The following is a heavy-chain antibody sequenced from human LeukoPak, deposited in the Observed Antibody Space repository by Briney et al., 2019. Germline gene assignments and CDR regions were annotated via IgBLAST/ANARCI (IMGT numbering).Heavy chain of an antibody. CDR1: GFTFSNYA. CDR2: ISDDGSNK. D-gene: IGHD6-19*01. J-gene: IGHJ4*02. V-gene: IGHV3-30*18. Sequence: GRSLRLSYAASGFTFSNYAMHWVRQAPGKGLEWVAVISDDGSNKYYGDSVKGRFTISRDNSKNTVYLQMNSLRAEDTAVYYCAKDRYSSGWYSDFDYWGQGTLVTVSS. CDR3: AKDRYSSGWYSDFDY.